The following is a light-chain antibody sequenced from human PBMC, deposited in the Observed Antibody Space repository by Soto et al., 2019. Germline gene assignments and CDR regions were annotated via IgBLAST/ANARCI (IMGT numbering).Light chain of an antibody. CDR3: QSYDSSLSGSV. CDR1: SSNIGAGYD. J-gene: IGLJ3*02. CDR2: RNS. V-gene: IGLV1-40*01. Sequence: QSVLPQPPSVSGAPGQRVTISCTGSSSNIGAGYDVHWYQQLPGTAPKLLIYRNSNRPSGVPDRVSGSKSGTSASLSITGLQAEDEADYYCQSYDSSLSGSVFGGGTQLTVL.